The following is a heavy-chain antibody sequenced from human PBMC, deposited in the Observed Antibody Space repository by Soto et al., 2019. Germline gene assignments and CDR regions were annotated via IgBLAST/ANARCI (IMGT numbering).Heavy chain of an antibody. Sequence: PGGSLRLSCAASGFTFSSYEMNWVRQAPGKGLGWVSYISSSGSTIHYADSVKGRVAISRDNAKNSLYLQMISLRAEDTAVYYCARQDIVVVPAANYYYGMDVWGQGAPVTVSS. V-gene: IGHV3-48*03. J-gene: IGHJ6*01. CDR2: ISSSGSTI. D-gene: IGHD2-2*01. CDR1: GFTFSSYE. CDR3: ARQDIVVVPAANYYYGMDV.